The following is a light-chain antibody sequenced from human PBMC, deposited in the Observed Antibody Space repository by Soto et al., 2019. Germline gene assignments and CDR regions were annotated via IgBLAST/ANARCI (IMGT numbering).Light chain of an antibody. J-gene: IGKJ1*01. CDR2: GAS. V-gene: IGKV3-20*01. CDR3: QQYSSTFWT. Sequence: EIGLTQSPGTLSLSPGERTTLSCRASQSISSSYLAWYQQKPGQAPRLLVYGASSRATGIPDRFSGSGSGTDFTLTISRLEPEDFALYYCQQYSSTFWTLGQGHKVEIK. CDR1: QSISSSY.